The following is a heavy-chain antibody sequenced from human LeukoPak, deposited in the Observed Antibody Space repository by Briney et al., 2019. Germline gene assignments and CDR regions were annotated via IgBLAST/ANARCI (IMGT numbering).Heavy chain of an antibody. Sequence: KTSQTLSLTCAISGDSFSSNSAAWNWIRQSPSRGLEWLGRTYYRSKWYNDYAVSVKSRITINPDTSKNQFSLQLNSVTPEDTAVYYCARDVEDIVVVVAAGGAYYFDYWGQGTLVTVSS. D-gene: IGHD2-15*01. CDR2: TYYRSKWYN. CDR1: GDSFSSNSAA. J-gene: IGHJ4*02. V-gene: IGHV6-1*01. CDR3: ARDVEDIVVVVAAGGAYYFDY.